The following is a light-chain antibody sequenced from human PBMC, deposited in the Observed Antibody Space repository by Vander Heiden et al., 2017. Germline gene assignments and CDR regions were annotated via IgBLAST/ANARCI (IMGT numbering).Light chain of an antibody. CDR2: DTS. J-gene: IGKJ1*01. CDR3: QQRNSWPQT. V-gene: IGKV3-11*01. Sequence: ELALTHSPATLSFSPGVRATLSCRPSQRAGCSLAWYQQKPGQAPRLLVYDTSNRATGIPARFSGSGSGTDFTLTINNLEPEDFAVYYCQQRNSWPQTFGQGTKVEI. CDR1: QRAGCS.